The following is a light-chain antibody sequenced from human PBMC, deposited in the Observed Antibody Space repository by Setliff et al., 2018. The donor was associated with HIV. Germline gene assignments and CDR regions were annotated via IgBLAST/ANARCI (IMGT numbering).Light chain of an antibody. CDR1: SNDFGSYDY. Sequence: QPALTQPASVSGSPGQSITISCTGTSNDFGSYDYVSWYQHQPGKVPKLMIYEVSNRPSGVSDRFSGSKSGNTASLTISGLQTEDEADYYCSSFTSSSSYVFGTGTKVTVL. CDR3: SSFTSSSSYV. CDR2: EVS. V-gene: IGLV2-14*01. J-gene: IGLJ1*01.